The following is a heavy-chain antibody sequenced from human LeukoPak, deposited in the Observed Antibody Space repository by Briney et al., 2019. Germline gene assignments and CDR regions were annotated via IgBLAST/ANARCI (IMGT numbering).Heavy chain of an antibody. D-gene: IGHD6-6*01. CDR1: GFTFSSYG. CDR2: ISGNGGST. CDR3: ARGGVYSTSAVDY. V-gene: IGHV3-23*01. J-gene: IGHJ4*02. Sequence: PGGTLRLSCAASGFTFSSYGMNWVRQAPGKGLEWVSGISGNGGSTYYADSVKGRFTISRDNSKNTLYLQMNSLRAEDTAVYYCARGGVYSTSAVDYWGQGTLVTVSS.